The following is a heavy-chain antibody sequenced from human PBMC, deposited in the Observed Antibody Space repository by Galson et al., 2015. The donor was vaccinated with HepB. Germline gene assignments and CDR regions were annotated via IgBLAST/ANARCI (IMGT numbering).Heavy chain of an antibody. CDR1: GFAFDTHA. J-gene: IGHJ5*01. CDR2: ISGNGDST. V-gene: IGHV3-23*01. D-gene: IGHD5-18*01. Sequence: SLRLSCAASGFAFDTHAMCWVRQAPGRGLEWISGISGNGDSTFYADSVKGRFTVSRDNSNNMLYPQMNSLRAEDAGLYFCAKGYGLFDSWGQGILVTVSS. CDR3: AKGYGLFDS.